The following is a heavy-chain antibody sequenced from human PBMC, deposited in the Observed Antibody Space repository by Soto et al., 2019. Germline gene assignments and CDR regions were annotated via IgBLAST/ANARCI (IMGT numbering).Heavy chain of an antibody. D-gene: IGHD3-10*01. CDR3: VRDLDGSGSYYTDY. CDR1: GYTFTGYG. J-gene: IGHJ4*02. Sequence: SVKVSYRGSGYTFTGYGITWVRQAPVQGLEWMGRIATYDDKTNYAQKLQGRVTMTTDTSTSTAYMELKSLRSDDTAVYYCVRDLDGSGSYYTDYWGQGTLVTVYS. CDR2: IATYDDKT. V-gene: IGHV1-18*01.